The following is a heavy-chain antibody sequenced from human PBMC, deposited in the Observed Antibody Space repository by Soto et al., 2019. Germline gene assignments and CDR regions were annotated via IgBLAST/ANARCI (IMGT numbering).Heavy chain of an antibody. V-gene: IGHV4-31*03. D-gene: IGHD2-21*01. J-gene: IGHJ5*02. CDR2: IYVTGAV. Sequence: PSETLSLTCSVSGAALNSGNYYWSWIRQVPGKGPEWIGHIYVTGAVDYNPSLRDRITISQDTSERQFSLNLRLVTAADTAVYYCARLRIATNNYKWFDPWGQGTLVTVS. CDR1: GAALNSGNYY. CDR3: ARLRIATNNYKWFDP.